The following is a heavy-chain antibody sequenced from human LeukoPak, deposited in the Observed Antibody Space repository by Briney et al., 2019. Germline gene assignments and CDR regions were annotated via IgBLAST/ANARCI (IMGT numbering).Heavy chain of an antibody. V-gene: IGHV3-23*01. CDR1: EFIFSNFA. J-gene: IGHJ4*02. D-gene: IGHD3-22*01. CDR3: AKDRTHRRYYDSTGYYNQYDY. Sequence: GGSLRLSCAASEFIFSNFAMSWVRQAPGKGLEWVSTISGNAAATYYGDSVKGRFTISRDNSKNTLYLQMNSLRAEDTAMYYCAKDRTHRRYYDSTGYYNQYDYWGQGALVTVSS. CDR2: ISGNAAAT.